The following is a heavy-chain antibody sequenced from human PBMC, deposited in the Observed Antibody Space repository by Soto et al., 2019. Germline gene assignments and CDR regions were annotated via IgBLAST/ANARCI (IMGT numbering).Heavy chain of an antibody. Sequence: GGSLRLSCAASGFTFSSYGMHWVRQAPGKGLEWVAVISYDGSNKYYADSVKGRFTISRDNSKNTLYLQMNSLRAEDTAVYYCAKPHSSGWYSMDYWGQGTLVTVSS. J-gene: IGHJ4*02. V-gene: IGHV3-30*18. CDR2: ISYDGSNK. D-gene: IGHD6-19*01. CDR1: GFTFSSYG. CDR3: AKPHSSGWYSMDY.